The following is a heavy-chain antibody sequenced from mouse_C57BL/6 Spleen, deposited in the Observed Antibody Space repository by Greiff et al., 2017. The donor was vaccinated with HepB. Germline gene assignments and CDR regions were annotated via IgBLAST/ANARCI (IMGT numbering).Heavy chain of an antibody. J-gene: IGHJ2*01. D-gene: IGHD2-5*01. CDR1: GFTFSDYG. CDR3: ARSYSNPFDY. V-gene: IGHV5-17*01. Sequence: EVQLVESGGGLVKPGGSLKLSCAASGFTFSDYGMHWVRQAPEKGLEWVAYISSGSSTIYYADTVKGRFTISRDNAKNTLFLQMTSLRSEDTAMYYCARSYSNPFDYWGQGTTLTVSS. CDR2: ISSGSSTI.